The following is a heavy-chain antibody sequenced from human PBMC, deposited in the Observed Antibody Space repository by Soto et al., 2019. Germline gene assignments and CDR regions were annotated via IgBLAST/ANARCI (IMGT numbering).Heavy chain of an antibody. V-gene: IGHV1-46*01. Sequence: ASVKVSCKASGYTFTSYYMHWVRQAPGQGLEWMGIINPSGGSTSYAQKFQGRVTMTRDTSTSTVYMELSSLRSEDTAVYYCARGDVVVPPSVYFDYWGQGPLVTVSS. CDR1: GYTFTSYY. CDR3: ARGDVVVPPSVYFDY. D-gene: IGHD2-2*01. CDR2: INPSGGST. J-gene: IGHJ4*02.